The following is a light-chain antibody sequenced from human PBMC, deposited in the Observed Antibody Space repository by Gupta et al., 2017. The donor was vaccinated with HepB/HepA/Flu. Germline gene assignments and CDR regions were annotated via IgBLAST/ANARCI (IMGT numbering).Light chain of an antibody. CDR2: AAS. CDR3: QRIEKRAPST. J-gene: IGKJ1*01. V-gene: IGKV3-15*01. CDR1: QSVGSN. Sequence: EIIMTQSPATLSVSPGERATLSCRASQSVGSNLAWYQQKPGQAPRLLIYAASTRATGIPPRFSGSGHGKELPLTNGSRQCEDFQIHSCQRIEKRAPSTFRQGIK.